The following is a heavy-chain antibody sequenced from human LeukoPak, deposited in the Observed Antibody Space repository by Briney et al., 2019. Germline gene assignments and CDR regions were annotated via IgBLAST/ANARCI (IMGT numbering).Heavy chain of an antibody. CDR2: ISSSSSTI. CDR1: GFTFSSYW. D-gene: IGHD2-15*01. V-gene: IGHV3-48*04. Sequence: GGSLRLSCAASGFTFSSYWMSWVRQAPGKGLEWVSYISSSSSTIYYADSVKGRFTISRDNAKNSLYLQMNSLRAEDTAVYYCARGNIVVVVAATPDFDYWGQGTLVTVSS. CDR3: ARGNIVVVVAATPDFDY. J-gene: IGHJ4*02.